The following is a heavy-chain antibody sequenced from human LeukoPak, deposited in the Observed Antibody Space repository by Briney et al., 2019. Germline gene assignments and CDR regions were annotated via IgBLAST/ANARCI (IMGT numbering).Heavy chain of an antibody. CDR3: ARDDILTGAYYFDY. V-gene: IGHV1-2*02. CDR1: GYTFTGYY. CDR2: IKPNSGGT. Sequence: ASVKVSCKASGYTFTGYYMHWVRQAPGQGLEWMGWIKPNSGGTNYAQKVQGRVTMARDTSISTAYMELSRLRSDDTAVYYCARDDILTGAYYFDYWGQGTLVTVSS. J-gene: IGHJ4*02. D-gene: IGHD3-9*01.